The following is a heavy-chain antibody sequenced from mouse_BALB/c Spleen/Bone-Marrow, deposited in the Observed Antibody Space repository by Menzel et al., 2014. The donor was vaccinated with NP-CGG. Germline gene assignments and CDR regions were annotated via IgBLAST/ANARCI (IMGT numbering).Heavy chain of an antibody. CDR3: TNYVYD. CDR2: INPSNGGT. CDR1: GYTFTSYW. D-gene: IGHD1-2*01. V-gene: IGHV1S16*01. J-gene: IGHJ2*01. Sequence: QVQLKQSGAELVKPGASVKLSCKAPGYTFTSYWMHWVKLRTGQGFEWIGEINPSNGGTNYNEKFKREATLTVNKSCSTAYMQRSSLTSEASVVYYCTNYVYDWGQGTTRTVSS.